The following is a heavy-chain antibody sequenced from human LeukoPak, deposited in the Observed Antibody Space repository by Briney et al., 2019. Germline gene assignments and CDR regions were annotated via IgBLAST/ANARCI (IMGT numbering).Heavy chain of an antibody. J-gene: IGHJ4*02. D-gene: IGHD5-24*01. CDR3: ARERRDGYKVYFDY. CDR1: GGSISSNNW. Sequence: SETLSLTCAVSGGSISSNNWWSWVRQPPGKGLEWIGEIYHSGSTNYNPSLKSRVTISVDTSKNQFSLRLSSVTAADTAVYYCARERRDGYKVYFDYWGQGTLVTVSS. CDR2: IYHSGST. V-gene: IGHV4-4*02.